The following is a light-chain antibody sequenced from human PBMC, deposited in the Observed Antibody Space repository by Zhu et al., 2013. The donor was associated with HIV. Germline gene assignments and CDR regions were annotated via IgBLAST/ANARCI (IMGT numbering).Light chain of an antibody. CDR3: QQYDDRLPFT. V-gene: IGKV3-15*01. Sequence: VLTQSPATLSLSPGETATLSCRASQSGYLAWYQRKLGQSPRLLISGASTRAAGVPVRFSGSGSGTDFTLNISRLQSEDSAVYYCQQYDDRLPFTFGPGTKVEI. CDR1: QSGY. J-gene: IGKJ3*01. CDR2: GAS.